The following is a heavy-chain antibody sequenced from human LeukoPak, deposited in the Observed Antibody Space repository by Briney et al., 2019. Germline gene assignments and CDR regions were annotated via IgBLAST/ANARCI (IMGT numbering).Heavy chain of an antibody. J-gene: IGHJ4*02. CDR1: GFTFSSYA. V-gene: IGHV3-23*01. CDR2: ISGSGGST. D-gene: IGHD3-22*01. Sequence: GRSLRLSCAASGFTFSSYAMSWVRQAPGKGLEWVSAISGSGGSTYYADSVKGRFTISRDNSKNTLYLQMNSLRAEDTAVYFCTRGGYYHDTSGFVVSDHFDHWGQGSLVTVSS. CDR3: TRGGYYHDTSGFVVSDHFDH.